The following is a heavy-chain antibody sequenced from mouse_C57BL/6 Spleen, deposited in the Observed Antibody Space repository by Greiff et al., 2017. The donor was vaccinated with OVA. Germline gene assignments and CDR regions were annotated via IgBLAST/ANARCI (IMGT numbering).Heavy chain of an antibody. J-gene: IGHJ2*01. D-gene: IGHD1-1*01. CDR2: INPYNGGT. CDR3: ARDDDYYGSSSYYFDY. V-gene: IGHV1-19*01. CDR1: GYTFTDYY. Sequence: LKESGPVLVKPGASVKMSCKASGYTFTDYYMNWVKQSHGKSLEWIGVINPYNGGTSYNQKFKGKATLTVDKSSSTAYMELNSLTSEDSAVYYCARDDDYYGSSSYYFDYWGQGTTLTVSS.